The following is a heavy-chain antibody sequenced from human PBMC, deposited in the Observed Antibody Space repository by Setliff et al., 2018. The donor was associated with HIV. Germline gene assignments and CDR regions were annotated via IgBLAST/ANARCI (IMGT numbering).Heavy chain of an antibody. CDR1: GFTFSSYE. J-gene: IGHJ6*03. CDR3: ARDRRRYDILALHYMDV. V-gene: IGHV3-21*01. D-gene: IGHD3-9*01. Sequence: AGGSLRLSCAASGFTFSSYEMNWVRQAPGKGLEWVSSITSSSNYIYYTDSVKGRFTISRDNANNSLYLQMNSLRAEDTAMYYCARDRRRYDILALHYMDVWGKGTTVTVSS. CDR2: ITSSSNYI.